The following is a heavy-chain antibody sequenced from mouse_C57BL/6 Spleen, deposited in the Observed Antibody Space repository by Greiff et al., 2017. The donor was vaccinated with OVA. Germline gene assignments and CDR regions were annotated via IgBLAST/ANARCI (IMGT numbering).Heavy chain of an antibody. CDR1: GFTFSSYG. V-gene: IGHV5-6*01. CDR3: ARQVYGSSYWYFDV. Sequence: EVQRVESGGDLVKPGGSLKLSCAASGFTFSSYGMSWVRQTPDKRLEWVATISSGGSYTYYPDSVKGRFTISRDNAKNTLYLQMSSLKSEDTAMYYCARQVYGSSYWYFDVWGTGTTVTVSS. CDR2: ISSGGSYT. D-gene: IGHD1-1*01. J-gene: IGHJ1*03.